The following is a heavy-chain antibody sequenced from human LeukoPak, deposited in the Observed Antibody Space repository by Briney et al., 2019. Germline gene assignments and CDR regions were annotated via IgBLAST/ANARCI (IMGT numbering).Heavy chain of an antibody. Sequence: PGGSLRLSCAASGFTFSSYAMSWVRQAPGKGLEWVSGISGSGGGTDYADSAKGRFTISRDNSKNTLYLQMNSLRVDDTAVYYCAKDRVSGFGDLLVDYWGQGTLVTVSS. V-gene: IGHV3-23*01. CDR3: AKDRVSGFGDLLVDY. J-gene: IGHJ4*02. D-gene: IGHD3-10*01. CDR2: ISGSGGGT. CDR1: GFTFSSYA.